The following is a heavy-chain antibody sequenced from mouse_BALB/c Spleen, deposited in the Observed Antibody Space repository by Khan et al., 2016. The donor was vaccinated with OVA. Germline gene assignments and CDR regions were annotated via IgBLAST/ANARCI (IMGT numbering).Heavy chain of an antibody. Sequence: EVQLQESGAELVKPGASVKLSCTASGFNIKDTYIHWVNQRPEQGLEWIGRIDPANGKTIYDPKFQGKATIAADTSSNTAYLHLSSLTSEDTVDYNRASSLLLYAMDYWGQGTSVTVSS. V-gene: IGHV14-3*02. CDR1: GFNIKDTY. CDR2: IDPANGKT. CDR3: ASSLLLYAMDY. D-gene: IGHD1-1*01. J-gene: IGHJ4*01.